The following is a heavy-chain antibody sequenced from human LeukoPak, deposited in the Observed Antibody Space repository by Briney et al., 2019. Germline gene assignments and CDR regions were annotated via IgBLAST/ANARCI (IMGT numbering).Heavy chain of an antibody. V-gene: IGHV4-34*01. D-gene: IGHD3-22*01. J-gene: IGHJ4*02. CDR2: INHSGST. Sequence: PSETLSLTCTVSGGSFSGYYWSWIRQPPGKGLEWIGEINHSGSTNYNPSLKSRVTISVDTSKNQFSLKLSSVTAADTAVYYCARACYDSSGYYSPFDYWGQGTLVTVSS. CDR3: ARACYDSSGYYSPFDY. CDR1: GGSFSGYY.